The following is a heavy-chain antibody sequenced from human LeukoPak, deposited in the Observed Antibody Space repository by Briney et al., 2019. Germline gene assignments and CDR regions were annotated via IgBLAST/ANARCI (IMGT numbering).Heavy chain of an antibody. V-gene: IGHV4-4*07. D-gene: IGHD1-1*01. CDR1: GGSFSSYY. Sequence: SETLSLTCTVSGGSFSSYYWNWIRQPAGKGLEWIGRIYTSGSTNYNPSLKSRVTMSVDTSENQFSLKLNSVTAADTAVYYCARRRTTGTTGYFDYWGQGILVTVSS. CDR3: ARRRTTGTTGYFDY. CDR2: IYTSGST. J-gene: IGHJ4*02.